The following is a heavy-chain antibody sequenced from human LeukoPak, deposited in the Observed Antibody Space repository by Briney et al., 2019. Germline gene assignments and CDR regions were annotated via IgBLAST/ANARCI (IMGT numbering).Heavy chain of an antibody. D-gene: IGHD3-3*01. Sequence: SQTLSLTCTVSGGSISSGAYYWSWLRQHPGKGLDWIGYIYYSGSTYYNPSLKSRVTISVDTSKNQFSLKVSSVTAADTAVYYCARAITIFGVVTPFDRWGQGTLVTVSS. CDR2: IYYSGST. V-gene: IGHV4-31*03. J-gene: IGHJ5*02. CDR1: GGSISSGAYY. CDR3: ARAITIFGVVTPFDR.